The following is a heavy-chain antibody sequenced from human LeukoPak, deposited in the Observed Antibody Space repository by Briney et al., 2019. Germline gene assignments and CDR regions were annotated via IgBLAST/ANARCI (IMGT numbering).Heavy chain of an antibody. V-gene: IGHV5-51*01. Sequence: GGSLKISCKGSGYSFTTYWIGWVRQVPGKGLEWMGIIYPGDSDTRYSPSFQGQVTISTDKSISTAYLQWSSLKASDTAMYYCARSSERTLDYWGQGTLVTVSS. CDR3: ARSSERTLDY. J-gene: IGHJ4*02. CDR1: GYSFTTYW. CDR2: IYPGDSDT.